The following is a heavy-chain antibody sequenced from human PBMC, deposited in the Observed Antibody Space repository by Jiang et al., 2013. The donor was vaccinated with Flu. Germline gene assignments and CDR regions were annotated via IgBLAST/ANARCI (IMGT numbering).Heavy chain of an antibody. V-gene: IGHV3-30*18. CDR1: GFTFSSYG. CDR2: ISYDGSNK. J-gene: IGHJ3*02. D-gene: IGHD2-15*01. Sequence: VVQPGRSLRLSCAASGFTFSSYGMHWVRQAPGKGLEWVAVISYDGSNKYYADSVKGRFTISRDNSKNTLYLQMNSLRAEDTAVYYCAKVALSDIVVVVAAKDAFDIWGQGTMVTVSS. CDR3: AKVALSDIVVVVAAKDAFDI.